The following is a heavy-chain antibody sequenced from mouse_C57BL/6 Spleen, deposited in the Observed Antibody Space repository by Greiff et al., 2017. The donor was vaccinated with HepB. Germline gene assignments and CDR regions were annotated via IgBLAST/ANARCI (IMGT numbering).Heavy chain of an antibody. D-gene: IGHD1-1*01. V-gene: IGHV5-16*01. CDR2: INYDGSST. CDR3: AREGAGSSWYFDV. J-gene: IGHJ1*03. Sequence: DVHLVASEGGLVQPGSSMKLSCPASGFTFSDYYMAWVRQVPEKGLEWVANINYDGSSTYYLDSLKSRFIISRDNAKNMLYLQRSSLKSEDTATYYCAREGAGSSWYFDVWGTGTTVTVSS. CDR1: GFTFSDYY.